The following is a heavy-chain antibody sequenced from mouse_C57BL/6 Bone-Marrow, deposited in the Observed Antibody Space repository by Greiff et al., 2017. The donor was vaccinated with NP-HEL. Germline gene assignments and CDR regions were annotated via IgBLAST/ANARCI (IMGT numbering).Heavy chain of an antibody. V-gene: IGHV14-4*01. CDR3: TTWTTVVATDYAMDY. CDR1: GFNIKDDY. Sequence: EVQLQQSGAELVRPGASVKLSCTASGFNIKDDYMHWVKQRPEQGLEWIGWIDPENGDTVYASKFQGKATITADTSSNTAYLQLSSLTSEDTAVYYCTTWTTVVATDYAMDYWGQGTSVTVSS. CDR2: IDPENGDT. J-gene: IGHJ4*01. D-gene: IGHD1-1*01.